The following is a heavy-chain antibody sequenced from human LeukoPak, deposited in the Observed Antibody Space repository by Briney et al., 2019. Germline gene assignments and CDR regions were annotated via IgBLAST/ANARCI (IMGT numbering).Heavy chain of an antibody. Sequence: GGSLRLSCAASRFSLSNYWMTWVRQAPGKGLEWVATIKADGSEKYYVGSVKGRFTVSRDNAKDSLFLQMNSLRAEDTSVYYCARVGLRGISYHMDVWGNGTTVTVSS. V-gene: IGHV3-7*01. J-gene: IGHJ6*03. CDR2: IKADGSEK. D-gene: IGHD5-12*01. CDR1: RFSLSNYW. CDR3: ARVGLRGISYHMDV.